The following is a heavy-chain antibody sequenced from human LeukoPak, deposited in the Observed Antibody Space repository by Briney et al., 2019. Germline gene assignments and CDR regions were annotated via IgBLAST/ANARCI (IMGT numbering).Heavy chain of an antibody. J-gene: IGHJ4*02. CDR1: GFTFSSCG. V-gene: IGHV3-30*02. Sequence: GGSLRLSCAASGFTFSSCGMHWVRQAPGKGLEWVAFIRYDGSNKYYADSVKGRFTISRDNSKNTLYLEMNSLRAEDTAVYYCAKDIGSYYDYWGQGILVTVSS. CDR2: IRYDGSNK. CDR3: AKDIGSYYDY. D-gene: IGHD3-10*01.